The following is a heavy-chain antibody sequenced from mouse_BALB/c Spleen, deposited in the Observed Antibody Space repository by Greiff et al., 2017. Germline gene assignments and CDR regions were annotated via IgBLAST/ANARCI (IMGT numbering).Heavy chain of an antibody. J-gene: IGHJ4*01. CDR1: GFTFSSFG. Sequence: DVMLVESGGGLVQPGGSRKLSCAASGFTFSSFGMHWVRQAPEKGLEWVAYISSGSSTIYYADTVKGRFTISRDNPKNTLFLQMTSLRSEDTAMYYCARWDAMDYWGQGTSVTVSS. V-gene: IGHV5-17*02. CDR2: ISSGSSTI. CDR3: ARWDAMDY.